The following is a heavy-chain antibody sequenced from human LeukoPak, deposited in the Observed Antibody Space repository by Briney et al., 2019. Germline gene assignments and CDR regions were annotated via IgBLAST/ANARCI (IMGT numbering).Heavy chain of an antibody. CDR1: GFTLSTYW. CDR2: INPDGSGK. D-gene: IGHD3-16*01. J-gene: IGHJ4*02. CDR3: ASWGAGGNS. Sequence: GGSLRLSCEASGFTLSTYWMNWVRQVPGKGLDWVANINPDGSGKRYVDSVKGRFTIARDNADNSLSLQMNSLRAEDTAVYYCASWGAGGNSWGQGTLVSVSS. V-gene: IGHV3-7*01.